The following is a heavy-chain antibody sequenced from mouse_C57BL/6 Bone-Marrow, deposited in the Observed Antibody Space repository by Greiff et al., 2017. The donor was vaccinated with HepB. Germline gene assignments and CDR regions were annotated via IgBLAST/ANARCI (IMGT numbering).Heavy chain of an antibody. CDR2: IDPETGGT. CDR3: TRVSHYYGSRQLYAMDY. J-gene: IGHJ4*01. CDR1: GYTFTDYE. D-gene: IGHD1-1*01. V-gene: IGHV1-15*01. Sequence: QVQLQQSGAELVRPGASVTLSCKASGYTFTDYEMHWVKQTPVHGLEWIGAIDPETGGTAYNQKFKGKAILTADKSSSTAYMELRSLTSEDSAVYYCTRVSHYYGSRQLYAMDYWGQGTSVTVSS.